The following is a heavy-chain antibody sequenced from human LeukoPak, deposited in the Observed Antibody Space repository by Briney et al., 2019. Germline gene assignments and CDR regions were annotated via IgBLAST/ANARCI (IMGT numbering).Heavy chain of an antibody. Sequence: PGGSLRLSCAASGFTFSSYAMSWVRQAPGKGLEWVSAISGSGGSTYYADSVKGRFTISRDNSKNTLYLQMNSLRAEDTAVYYCASRPKYSGSYHDPFDYWGQGTLVTVSS. J-gene: IGHJ4*02. V-gene: IGHV3-23*01. D-gene: IGHD1-26*01. CDR1: GFTFSSYA. CDR3: ASRPKYSGSYHDPFDY. CDR2: ISGSGGST.